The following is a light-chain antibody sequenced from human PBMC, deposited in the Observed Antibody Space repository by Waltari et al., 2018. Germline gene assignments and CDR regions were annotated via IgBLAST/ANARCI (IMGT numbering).Light chain of an antibody. J-gene: IGKJ1*01. CDR3: QHYVRTWA. CDR2: GAS. V-gene: IGKV3-20*01. CDR1: QSVGSNY. Sequence: EIVLTQSPGTLSLSPGESATLPCRSSQSVGSNYFACYQQRPGQAPRLLLYGASSRATGIPDRFSGSGSGTDFTLSISRLEPEDFAVYYCQHYVRTWAFGQGTKVEIK.